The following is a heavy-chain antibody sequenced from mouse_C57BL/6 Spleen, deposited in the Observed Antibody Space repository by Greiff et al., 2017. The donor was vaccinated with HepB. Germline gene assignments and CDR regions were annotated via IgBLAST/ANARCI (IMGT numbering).Heavy chain of an antibody. CDR2: IYPGDGDT. V-gene: IGHV1-82*01. D-gene: IGHD2-3*01. CDR1: GYAFSSSW. J-gene: IGHJ2*01. CDR3: ARSGEDGYFDY. Sequence: QVQLQQSGPELVKPGASVKISCKASGYAFSSSWLNWVKQRPGKGLEWIGRIYPGDGDTNYNGKFKGKATLTAGKSSSTAYMQLSSLTSEDSAVYFCARSGEDGYFDYWGQGTTLTVSS.